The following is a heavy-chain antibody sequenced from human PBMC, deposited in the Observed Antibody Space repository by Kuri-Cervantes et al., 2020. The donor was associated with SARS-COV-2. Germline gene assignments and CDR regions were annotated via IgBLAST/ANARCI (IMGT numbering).Heavy chain of an antibody. CDR1: GYTFTSYG. CDR2: ISAYNGNT. CDR3: ARESGSSGWYGFDY. J-gene: IGHJ4*02. V-gene: IGHV1-18*04. D-gene: IGHD6-19*01. Sequence: ASVKVSCKASGYTFTSYGISWVRQVPGQGLEWMGWISAYNGNTNYAQKLQGRVTMTTDTSTSTAYMELRSPRSDDTAVYYCARESGSSGWYGFDYWGQGTLVTVSS.